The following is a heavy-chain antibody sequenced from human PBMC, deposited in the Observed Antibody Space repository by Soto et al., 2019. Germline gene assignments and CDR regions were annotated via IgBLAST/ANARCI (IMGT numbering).Heavy chain of an antibody. J-gene: IGHJ6*03. CDR1: GDTFNDYY. D-gene: IGHD5-12*01. CDR2: INPNSGVT. V-gene: IGHV1-2*04. CDR3: ARESGGATATLDYYYFYMDV. Sequence: QVQLVQSRAEVKKPGASVTVSCRSSGDTFNDYYIHWVRQAPGQGLEWMGWINPNSGVTKYAQKFQGWVSMTRDTSIRTVYMQLSRLRSDDTAVYYCARESGGATATLDYYYFYMDVWGTGTTVTVSS.